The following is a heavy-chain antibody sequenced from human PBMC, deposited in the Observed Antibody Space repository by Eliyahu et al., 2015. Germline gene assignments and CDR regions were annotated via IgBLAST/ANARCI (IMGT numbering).Heavy chain of an antibody. Sequence: QLQLQESGPGLVKPSETLSLTCTVXGGSISSSSYYWGWIRQPPGKGLEWIGSIYYSGSTYYNPSLKSRVTISVDTSKNQFSLKLSSVTAADTAVYYCARRTGGYSYGAHFDYWGQGTLVTVSS. V-gene: IGHV4-39*01. CDR2: IYYSGST. D-gene: IGHD5-18*01. CDR1: GGSISSSSYY. CDR3: ARRTGGYSYGAHFDY. J-gene: IGHJ4*02.